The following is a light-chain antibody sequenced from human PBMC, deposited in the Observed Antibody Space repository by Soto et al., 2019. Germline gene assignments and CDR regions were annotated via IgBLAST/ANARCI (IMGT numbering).Light chain of an antibody. CDR1: QSVRSSS. CDR2: GAS. CDR3: QQYGDSPDTDRWT. V-gene: IGKV3-20*01. J-gene: IGKJ1*01. Sequence: EIVLTQSPGTLSLSPGERASLSCRASQSVRSSSLAWYQQKPGQPPRLLTYGASSRATGIPDRFSGSGSGTDFTLTISRLEPEDFAVYFCQQYGDSPDTDRWTFGPGTKV.